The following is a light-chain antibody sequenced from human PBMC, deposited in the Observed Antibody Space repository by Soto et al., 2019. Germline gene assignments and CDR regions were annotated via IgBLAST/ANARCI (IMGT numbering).Light chain of an antibody. CDR2: GAT. Sequence: IALTQSPGTLSFSPGERATLSGKASQSLSSNYLARYQQKPRQAPRLLIYGATGRATEIPERCSGSGSGTHFALTLNRLEHEDFAVYYCQQYGSSPQTCGQGTKLEIK. V-gene: IGKV3-20*01. J-gene: IGKJ1*01. CDR3: QQYGSSPQT. CDR1: QSLSSNY.